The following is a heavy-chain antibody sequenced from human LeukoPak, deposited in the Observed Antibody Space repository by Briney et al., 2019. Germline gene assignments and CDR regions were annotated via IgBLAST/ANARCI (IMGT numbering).Heavy chain of an antibody. D-gene: IGHD3-22*01. Sequence: GGSLRLSCAASGFTFSSYAMSWVRQAPGKGLEWVSSISSSSSYIYYADSVKGRFTISRDNAKNSLYLQMNSLRAEDTAVYYCARIASGYYFAPPWNAFDIWGQGTMVTVSS. V-gene: IGHV3-21*01. CDR1: GFTFSSYA. CDR2: ISSSSSYI. J-gene: IGHJ3*02. CDR3: ARIASGYYFAPPWNAFDI.